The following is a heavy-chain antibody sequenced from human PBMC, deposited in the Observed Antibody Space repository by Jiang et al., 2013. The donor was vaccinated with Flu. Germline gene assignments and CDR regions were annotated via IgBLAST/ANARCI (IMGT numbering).Heavy chain of an antibody. Sequence: TFSSYEMNWVRQAPGKGLEWVSYISSSGSTIYYADSVKGRFTISRDNAKNSLYLQMNSLRAEDTAVYYCAGRSGDYPYYYGMDVWGKGTMVTVSS. J-gene: IGHJ6*04. D-gene: IGHD4-17*01. V-gene: IGHV3-48*03. CDR3: AGRSGDYPYYYGMDV. CDR2: ISSSGSTI. CDR1: TFSSYE.